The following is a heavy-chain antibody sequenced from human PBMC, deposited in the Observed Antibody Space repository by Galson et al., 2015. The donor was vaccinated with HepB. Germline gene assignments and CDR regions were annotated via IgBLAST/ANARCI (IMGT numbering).Heavy chain of an antibody. J-gene: IGHJ3*02. CDR1: GFTFHDYA. CDR3: AKGNYGDYSDHRDAFDI. D-gene: IGHD4-11*01. CDR2: ISWNSGNI. V-gene: IGHV3-9*01. Sequence: SLRLSCAASGFTFHDYAIHWVRQAPGKGLEWVSGISWNSGNIGYAESVRGRFTISRDNAKNSLYLQMNSLRAEDTALYYCAKGNYGDYSDHRDAFDIWGQGTMVTVSS.